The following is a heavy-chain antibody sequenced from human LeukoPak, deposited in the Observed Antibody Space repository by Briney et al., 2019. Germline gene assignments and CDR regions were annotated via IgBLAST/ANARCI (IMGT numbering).Heavy chain of an antibody. J-gene: IGHJ5*02. CDR2: IKQEGSEK. V-gene: IGHV3-7*01. Sequence: GGSLTLSCAASGFTFTTYCMGRVRQAPGKGLEWVANIKQEGSEKYYLDSVKGRFTISRDNDKNSLSLQMDSLRAEDTAMYYCARPLMYYYGSETYFWFDPWGQGSLVTVSS. CDR1: GFTFTTYC. D-gene: IGHD3-10*01. CDR3: ARPLMYYYGSETYFWFDP.